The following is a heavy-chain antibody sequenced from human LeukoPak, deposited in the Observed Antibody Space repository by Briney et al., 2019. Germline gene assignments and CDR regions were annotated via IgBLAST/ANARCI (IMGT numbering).Heavy chain of an antibody. D-gene: IGHD3-3*01. V-gene: IGHV4-38-2*01. CDR3: ARYDSRGSGSTQLEY. Sequence: SETLSLTCAVSGYSISNAYYWGWIRQPPGKGLEWIWRIFRGGSTSYNPSLMSRLTMSMDTSKNQFSLQLTSVTAADTAVYYCARYDSRGSGSTQLEYWGQGILVTISS. CDR2: IFRGGST. J-gene: IGHJ4*02. CDR1: GYSISNAYY.